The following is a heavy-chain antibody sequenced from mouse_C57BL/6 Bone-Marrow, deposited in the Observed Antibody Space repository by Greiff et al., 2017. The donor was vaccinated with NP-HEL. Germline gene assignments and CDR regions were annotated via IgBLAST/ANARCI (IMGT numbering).Heavy chain of an antibody. CDR2: ISSGSSTI. Sequence: EVKLVESGGGLVKPGGSLKLSCAASGFTFSDYGMHWVRQAPEKGLEWVAYISSGSSTIYYADTVKGRFTISRDNAKKTLFLQMTSLRSEDTAMYYCSRIGLYYINYSFAYWGQGTLVTVSA. J-gene: IGHJ3*01. CDR3: SRIGLYYINYSFAY. D-gene: IGHD2-5*01. CDR1: GFTFSDYG. V-gene: IGHV5-17*01.